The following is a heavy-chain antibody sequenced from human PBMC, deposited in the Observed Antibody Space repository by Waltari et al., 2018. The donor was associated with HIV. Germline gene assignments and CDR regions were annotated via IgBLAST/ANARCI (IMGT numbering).Heavy chain of an antibody. CDR3: TRDLSTYGHEFDY. CDR1: GFNFRSYW. V-gene: IGHV3-74*01. Sequence: VQLVESGGKLVQPGGSLRLSCAASGFNFRSYWMHWIRHVPGKGLVWVSHINSEGRGTSYLESVKGRFTISRDNANNTLYLQMNNLRVEDTAMYFCTRDLSTYGHEFDYWGQGTLVTVAS. CDR2: INSEGRGT. D-gene: IGHD2-2*01. J-gene: IGHJ4*02.